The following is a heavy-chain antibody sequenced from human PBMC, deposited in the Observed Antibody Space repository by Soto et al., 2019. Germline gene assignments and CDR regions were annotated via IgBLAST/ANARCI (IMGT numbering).Heavy chain of an antibody. CDR1: GYTFTNFG. V-gene: IGHV1-18*01. J-gene: IGHJ6*02. Sequence: GASVKVSCKASGYTFTNFGISWVRQAPGQGLEWMGWISAYNGNTNYAQNFQGRVTMTTDTSTSTAYMELRSLRSDDTAVYYCARAPLTTVINYYYGMDVWGQGTTVTVSS. D-gene: IGHD4-17*01. CDR2: ISAYNGNT. CDR3: ARAPLTTVINYYYGMDV.